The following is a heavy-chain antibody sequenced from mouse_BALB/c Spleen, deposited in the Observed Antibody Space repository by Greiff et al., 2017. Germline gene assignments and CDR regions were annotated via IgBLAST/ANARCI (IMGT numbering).Heavy chain of an antibody. CDR2: ISSGGSYT. J-gene: IGHJ3*01. CDR3: ARRYYDYDVFAY. Sequence: EVQGVESGGGLVKPGGSLKLSCAASGFTFSSYAMSWVRQTPEKRLEWVATISSGGSYTYYPDSVKGRFTISRDNAKNTLYLQMSSLRSEDTAMYYCARRYYDYDVFAYWGQGTLVTVSA. D-gene: IGHD2-4*01. V-gene: IGHV5-9-3*01. CDR1: GFTFSSYA.